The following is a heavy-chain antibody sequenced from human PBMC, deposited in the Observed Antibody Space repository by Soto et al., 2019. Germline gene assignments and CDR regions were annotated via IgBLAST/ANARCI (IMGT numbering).Heavy chain of an antibody. CDR3: AKIQSNYYYGMDV. CDR2: INHSGST. Sequence: PSETLSLTCAVYGGSFSGYYWSWIRQPPGKGLEWIGEINHSGSTNYNPSLKSRVTISVDTSKNQFSLKLSSVTAADTAVYYCAKIQSNYYYGMDVWGQGTTVTVSS. CDR1: GGSFSGYY. D-gene: IGHD4-4*01. V-gene: IGHV4-34*01. J-gene: IGHJ6*02.